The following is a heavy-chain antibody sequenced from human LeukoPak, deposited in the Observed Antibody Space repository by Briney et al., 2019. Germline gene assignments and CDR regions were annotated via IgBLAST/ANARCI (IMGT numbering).Heavy chain of an antibody. D-gene: IGHD3-10*01. J-gene: IGHJ4*02. Sequence: ETLSLTCTVSGGSISSSSYYWGWIRQPPGKGLEWVSSISSSGGSTYYADSVKGRFTISRDNSKNTLYLQMNSLRAEDTAIYYCAKDLVTGSLDYWGQGTLVTVSS. CDR1: GGSISSSSYY. V-gene: IGHV3-23*01. CDR2: ISSSGGST. CDR3: AKDLVTGSLDY.